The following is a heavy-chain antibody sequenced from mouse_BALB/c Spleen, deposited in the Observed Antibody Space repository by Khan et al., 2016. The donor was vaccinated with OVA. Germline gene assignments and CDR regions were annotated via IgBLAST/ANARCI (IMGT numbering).Heavy chain of an antibody. V-gene: IGHV5-17*02. D-gene: IGHD2-3*01. CDR1: GFTLSSFG. CDR2: ISSGSNTI. CDR3: TRRMIYDGYYGGAMDY. Sequence: QLVESGGGLVQPGGSRKLSCAASGFTLSSFGMHWVRQAPEKGLEWVAYISSGSNTINYADTVKGRFTISRDNSQNTLFLQMTSLRSADTARSYSTRRMIYDGYYGGAMDYRGQGPSVTVST. J-gene: IGHJ4*01.